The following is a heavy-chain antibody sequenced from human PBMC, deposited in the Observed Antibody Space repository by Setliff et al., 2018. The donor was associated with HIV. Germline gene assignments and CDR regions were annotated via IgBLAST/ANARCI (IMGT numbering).Heavy chain of an antibody. D-gene: IGHD1-26*01. CDR3: ARLGYSGSLVGAFEI. CDR2: INHTGNT. CDR1: GGSISSGSYY. J-gene: IGHJ3*02. Sequence: SETLSLTCSVSGGSISSGSYYWSWVRPPAGKGLEWIGEINHTGNTQYNPSLKSRVTMSEETSKNQFSLKLKSVTAADTAVYYCARLGYSGSLVGAFEIWGQGSMVTVSS. V-gene: IGHV4-61*10.